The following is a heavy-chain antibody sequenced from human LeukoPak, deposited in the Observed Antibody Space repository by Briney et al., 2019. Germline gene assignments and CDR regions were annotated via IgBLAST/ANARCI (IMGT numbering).Heavy chain of an antibody. CDR1: GFTFSSHG. D-gene: IGHD6-13*01. Sequence: GGSLRLSCAASGFTFSSHGMHWVRQAPGKGLEWVAVISYDGSNKYYADSVKGRFTISRDNSKNTLYLQMNSLRAEDTAVYYCARDDGGSAAGTWYYYMDVWGKGTTVTVSS. V-gene: IGHV3-30*19. CDR3: ARDDGGSAAGTWYYYMDV. J-gene: IGHJ6*03. CDR2: ISYDGSNK.